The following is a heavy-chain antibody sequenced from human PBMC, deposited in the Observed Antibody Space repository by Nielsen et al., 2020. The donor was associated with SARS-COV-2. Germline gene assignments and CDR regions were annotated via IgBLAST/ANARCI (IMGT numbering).Heavy chain of an antibody. CDR2: IYYSGST. Sequence: SETLSLTRTVSGGSISSGGYYWSWIRQHPGKGLEWIGYIYYSGSTYYNPSLKSRVTISVDTPKNQFSLKLSSVTAADTALYYCARERVGGITIFGVVTRYGMDVWGQGTTVTVSS. CDR3: ARERVGGITIFGVVTRYGMDV. V-gene: IGHV4-30-4*08. J-gene: IGHJ6*02. CDR1: GGSISSGGYY. D-gene: IGHD3-3*01.